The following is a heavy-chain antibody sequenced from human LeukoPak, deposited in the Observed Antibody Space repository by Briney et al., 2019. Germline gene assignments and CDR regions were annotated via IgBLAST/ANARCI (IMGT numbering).Heavy chain of an antibody. CDR2: ISWDGGST. CDR3: AKDESRDTKPTGY. D-gene: IGHD6-13*01. CDR1: GFTFDDYA. V-gene: IGHV3-43D*03. J-gene: IGHJ4*02. Sequence: GGSLRLSCAASGFTFDDYAMHWVRQAPGKGLEWVSLISWDGGSTYYADSVKGRFTISRDNSKNSLYLQMSSLRAEDTALYYCAKDESRDTKPTGYWGQGTLVTVSS.